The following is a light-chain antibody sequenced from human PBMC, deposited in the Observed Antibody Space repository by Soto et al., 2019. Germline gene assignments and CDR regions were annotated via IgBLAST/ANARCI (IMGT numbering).Light chain of an antibody. CDR3: SSSTSSDTLL. J-gene: IGLJ2*01. V-gene: IGLV2-14*01. Sequence: QSALTQPASVSGSPGQSITISCTGTISDVGGYNYVSCYQQHTGKAPKLMIYEVSNRHSGVSNRFSGSKSGNTASLTISGLQDEDEADYYCSSSTSSDTLLFGGGTKLTVL. CDR1: ISDVGGYNY. CDR2: EVS.